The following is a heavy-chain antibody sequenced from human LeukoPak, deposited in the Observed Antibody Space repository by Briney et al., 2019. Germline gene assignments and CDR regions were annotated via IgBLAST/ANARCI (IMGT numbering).Heavy chain of an antibody. CDR2: IYYSWGM. V-gene: IGHV4-38-2*01. CDR1: GSSITSDYF. D-gene: IGHD1-1*01. Sequence: SETLSLTCAVSGSSITSDYFWGWIRQPPGKGLEWIATIYYSWGMYFNPSLKSRVTVSLDASKNQFSLKMTSLTAADTAIYYCARNVTAGFFDYWVQGIMVTVSS. J-gene: IGHJ4*02. CDR3: ARNVTAGFFDY.